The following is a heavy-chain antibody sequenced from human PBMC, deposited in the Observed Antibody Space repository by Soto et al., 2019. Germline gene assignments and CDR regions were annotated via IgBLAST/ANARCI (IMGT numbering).Heavy chain of an antibody. D-gene: IGHD2-15*01. J-gene: IGHJ6*02. Sequence: QVQLVQSGAEVKKPGSSVKVSCKASGGTFSSYTISWVRQAPGQGLEWMGRIIPILGIANDAQKFQGRVTITADKSTSTAYMELSSLGSEDTAVYYCARDQYCSGGSCYSESHYGMDVWGQGTTVTVSS. CDR1: GGTFSSYT. CDR2: IIPILGIA. V-gene: IGHV1-69*08. CDR3: ARDQYCSGGSCYSESHYGMDV.